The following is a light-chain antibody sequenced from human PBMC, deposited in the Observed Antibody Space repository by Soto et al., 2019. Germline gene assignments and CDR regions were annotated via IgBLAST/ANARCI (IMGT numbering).Light chain of an antibody. Sequence: ELVLTQSPGVVSLSPGERAALSFSASENVRSSYISWYKQRPGLAPRLLIFAASSRATGIPERFNGSGSGTEFTLTISRMETEDVAVYYCQHYGHLWTFGQGTKVDIK. CDR1: ENVRSSY. CDR3: QHYGHLWT. V-gene: IGKV3-20*01. CDR2: AAS. J-gene: IGKJ1*01.